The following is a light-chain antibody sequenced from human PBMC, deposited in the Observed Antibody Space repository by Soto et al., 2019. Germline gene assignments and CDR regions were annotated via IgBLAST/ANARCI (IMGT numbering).Light chain of an antibody. CDR3: CSYAGSSTWV. CDR1: SSDVGSYNL. V-gene: IGLV2-23*01. CDR2: EGS. Sequence: QSVLTQPASVSGSPGQSITISCTGTSSDVGSYNLVSWYQQHPGKAPKLMIYEGSKRPSGVSNRFSGSKSGNTASLTTSGLQAEDEADYCCCSYAGSSTWVFGGGTKLTVL. J-gene: IGLJ3*02.